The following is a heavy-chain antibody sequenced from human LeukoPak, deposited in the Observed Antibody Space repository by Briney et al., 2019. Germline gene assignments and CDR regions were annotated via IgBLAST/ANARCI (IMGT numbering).Heavy chain of an antibody. J-gene: IGHJ4*02. CDR1: GGTFSSYA. CDR2: IIPIFGTA. CDR3: ARGDWNYHFDY. Sequence: ASVKVSCKASGGTFSSYAISWVRQAPGQGLEWMGGIIPIFGTANYAQKFQGRVTITTDESTSTAYMELSSLRSEDTAVYYCARGDWNYHFDYWGQGTLVAVSS. D-gene: IGHD1-7*01. V-gene: IGHV1-69*05.